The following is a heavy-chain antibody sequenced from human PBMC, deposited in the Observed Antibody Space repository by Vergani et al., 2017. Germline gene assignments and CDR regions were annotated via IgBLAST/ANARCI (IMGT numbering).Heavy chain of an antibody. J-gene: IGHJ4*02. Sequence: QVQLQESGPGLVKPSGTLSLTCAVSGGSISSSNWWSWVGQPPGKGLEWIGEIYHSGSTNYNPSIKSRVTISVDKSQNQFSLKLSSVTAADTAVYYCARTLGYSYGTTLFDYWGQGTLVTVSS. CDR3: ARTLGYSYGTTLFDY. CDR2: IYHSGST. V-gene: IGHV4-4*02. CDR1: GGSISSSNW. D-gene: IGHD5-18*01.